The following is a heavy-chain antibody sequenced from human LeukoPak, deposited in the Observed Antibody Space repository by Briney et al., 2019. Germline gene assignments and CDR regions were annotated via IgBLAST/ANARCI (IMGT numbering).Heavy chain of an antibody. J-gene: IGHJ6*03. CDR3: ARRYCSGGSCYPYYYYYMDV. Sequence: ASVKVSCKASGYTFTGYYMHWVRQAPGQGLEWMGWINPNSGGTNYAQKFQGRVTMTTDTSTSIAYMELRSLRSDDTAVYYCARRYCSGGSCYPYYYYYMDVWGKGTTVTISS. CDR2: INPNSGGT. V-gene: IGHV1-2*02. CDR1: GYTFTGYY. D-gene: IGHD2-15*01.